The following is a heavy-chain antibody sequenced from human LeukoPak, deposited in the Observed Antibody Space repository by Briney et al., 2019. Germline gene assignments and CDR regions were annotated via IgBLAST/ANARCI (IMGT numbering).Heavy chain of an antibody. Sequence: PSQTLSLTCTLSGGSISSGGYFWRWARQHRGRGREWIVYISHSGSIYYNPSLTSRLTISLDPSKDRSSLRLSSVTAADTAVYYRARDLWFGEYNWFVPSGQGALVTVSS. V-gene: IGHV4-31*03. CDR2: ISHSGSI. CDR1: GGSISSGGYF. J-gene: IGHJ5*02. CDR3: ARDLWFGEYNWFVP. D-gene: IGHD3-10*01.